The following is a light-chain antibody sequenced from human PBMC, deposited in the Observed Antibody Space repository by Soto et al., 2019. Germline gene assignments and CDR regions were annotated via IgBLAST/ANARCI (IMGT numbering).Light chain of an antibody. CDR2: DAS. V-gene: IGKV1-33*01. Sequence: DIQMTQSPSSLSASVGDRVTITCQASQDISNYLNWYQQEPGKAPKLLIYDASNLETGVPSRFSGSGSWKAFTFTISSLQPEDIATYYCHQYDNLPLTFGGGTKVEIK. CDR3: HQYDNLPLT. J-gene: IGKJ4*01. CDR1: QDISNY.